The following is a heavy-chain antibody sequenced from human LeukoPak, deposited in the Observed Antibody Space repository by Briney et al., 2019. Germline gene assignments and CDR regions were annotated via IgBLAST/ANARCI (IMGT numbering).Heavy chain of an antibody. Sequence: PGGSLRLSCAASGFTFNDYSMNWVRQAPGKGLVWVSRVNSDESRTSYVDSVKGRFTISRDNAKNTLYLQMNSLRVEDTAVYYCARDGGLGNNWFDPWGQGALVTVSS. CDR2: VNSDESRT. J-gene: IGHJ5*01. CDR1: GFTFNDYS. CDR3: ARDGGLGNNWFDP. D-gene: IGHD3-16*01. V-gene: IGHV3-74*01.